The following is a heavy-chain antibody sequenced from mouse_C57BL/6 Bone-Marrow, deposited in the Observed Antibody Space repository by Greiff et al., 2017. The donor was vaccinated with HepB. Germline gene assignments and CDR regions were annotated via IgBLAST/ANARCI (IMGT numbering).Heavy chain of an antibody. D-gene: IGHD1-1*01. V-gene: IGHV1-26*01. J-gene: IGHJ3*01. Sequence: EVKLMESGPELVKPGASVEISCKASGYTFTDYYMNWVKQSHGKSLEWIGDINPNNGGTSYNQKFKGKATLTVDKSSSTAYMELRSLTSEDSAVYYCGRGGIYDGSSYEFAYWGQGTLVTVSA. CDR1: GYTFTDYY. CDR2: INPNNGGT. CDR3: GRGGIYDGSSYEFAY.